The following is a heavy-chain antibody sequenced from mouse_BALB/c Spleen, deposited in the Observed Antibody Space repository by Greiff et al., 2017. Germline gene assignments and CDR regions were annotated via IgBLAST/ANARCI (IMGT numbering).Heavy chain of an antibody. D-gene: IGHD1-1*01. V-gene: IGHV3-8*02. J-gene: IGHJ1*01. CDR3: ARIIYYCGTWYFDV. CDR2: ISYSGST. Sequence: EVKLMESGPSLVKPSQTLSLTCSVTGDSITSGYWNWIRKFPGNKLEYMGYISYSGSTYYNPSLKSRISITRDTSKNQYYLQLNSVTTEDTATYYCARIIYYCGTWYFDVWGAGTTVTVSS. CDR1: GDSITSGY.